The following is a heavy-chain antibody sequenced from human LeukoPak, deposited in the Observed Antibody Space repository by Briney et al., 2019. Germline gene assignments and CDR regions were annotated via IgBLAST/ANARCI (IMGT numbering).Heavy chain of an antibody. J-gene: IGHJ4*02. CDR3: AKDLESSLRWKTNYFDY. V-gene: IGHV3-21*04. CDR2: ISSSSSYI. Sequence: GGSLRLSCAASGFTFSSYSMNWVRQAPGKGLEWVSSISSSSSYIYYADSVKGRFTISRDNSKNTLYLQMNSLRAEDTAVYYCAKDLESSLRWKTNYFDYWGQGTLVTVSS. CDR1: GFTFSSYS. D-gene: IGHD4-23*01.